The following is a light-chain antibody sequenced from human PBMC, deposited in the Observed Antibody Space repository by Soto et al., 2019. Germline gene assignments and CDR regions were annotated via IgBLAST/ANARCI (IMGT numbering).Light chain of an antibody. CDR3: AAWDDSLNGYV. Sequence: QSVLTQPPSVSEAPRQRVTISCSGSSSNIGNNAVNWYQQLPGKAPKLLIYYDDMLPSGVSDRFSGSKSGTSAFLAISGLQSEDEADYYCAAWDDSLNGYVFGTGTKLTVL. CDR2: YDD. J-gene: IGLJ1*01. CDR1: SSNIGNNA. V-gene: IGLV1-36*01.